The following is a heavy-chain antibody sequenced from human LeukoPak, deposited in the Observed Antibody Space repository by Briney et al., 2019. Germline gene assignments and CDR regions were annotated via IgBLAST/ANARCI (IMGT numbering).Heavy chain of an antibody. V-gene: IGHV1-69*04. CDR1: GGTFSSYA. Sequence: ASVKVSCKASGGTFSSYAISWVRQAPGQGLEWMGRIIPILGIANYAQKFQGRVTITADKSTSTAYMELSSLRSEDTAVYYCASQFWTGIAAARGRSAFDIWGQGTVVTVSS. CDR2: IIPILGIA. CDR3: ASQFWTGIAAARGRSAFDI. D-gene: IGHD6-13*01. J-gene: IGHJ3*02.